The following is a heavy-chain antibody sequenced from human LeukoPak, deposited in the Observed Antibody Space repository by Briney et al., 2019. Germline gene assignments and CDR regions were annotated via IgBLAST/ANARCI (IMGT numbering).Heavy chain of an antibody. D-gene: IGHD1-14*01. CDR2: LYSDGNT. V-gene: IGHV3-53*01. Sequence: PGGSLRLSCVASGFTFSLYEMNWVRQAPGKGLEWVSVLYSDGNTKYADSVQGRFTISRDNSKNTLYLEMNSLSPDDTAVYYCARGVEPLAANTLAYWGQGTLVTVSS. CDR1: GFTFSLYE. J-gene: IGHJ4*02. CDR3: ARGVEPLAANTLAY.